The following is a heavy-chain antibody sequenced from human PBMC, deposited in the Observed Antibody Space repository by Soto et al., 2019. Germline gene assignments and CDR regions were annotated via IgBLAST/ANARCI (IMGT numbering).Heavy chain of an antibody. V-gene: IGHV3-23*01. Sequence: VRALRLSCAASGFTFSNYAMNWVRQAPGRGLEWVSAISGRGGVTYYADSVKGRFTISRDNSKSTVYLELNSLSAEDTAVYHCAKNQGVELVPLATVDWFDPWGQGSVVTVSS. CDR2: ISGRGGVT. CDR1: GFTFSNYA. J-gene: IGHJ5*02. D-gene: IGHD1-26*01. CDR3: AKNQGVELVPLATVDWFDP.